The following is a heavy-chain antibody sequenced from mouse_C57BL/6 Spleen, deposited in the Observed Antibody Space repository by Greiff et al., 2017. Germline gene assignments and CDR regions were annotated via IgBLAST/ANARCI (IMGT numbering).Heavy chain of an antibody. V-gene: IGHV1-82*01. CDR2: IYPGDGDT. J-gene: IGHJ2*01. Sequence: VQLQESGPELVKPGASVKISCKASGYAFSSSWMNWVKQRPGTGLEWIGRIYPGDGDTNYNGKFKGKATLTADKSSSTAYMQLRSLTSEDSAVYFCARFLITSVVGRGYCEYWGQGTTLTVSS. D-gene: IGHD1-1*01. CDR1: GYAFSSSW. CDR3: ARFLITSVVGRGYCEY.